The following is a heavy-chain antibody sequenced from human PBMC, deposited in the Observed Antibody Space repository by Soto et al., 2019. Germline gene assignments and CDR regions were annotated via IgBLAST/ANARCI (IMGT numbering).Heavy chain of an antibody. Sequence: QVQLVESGGGVVQPGGSLRLSCAASASIFKGHGMHWVRQAPGKGLEWVAIIRFDGSDEHYGDSVEGRFTISRDNSKNMLYLQMNSMRVEDTAVYYCARDGVGATTFFGFLDYWGQGTLVTVYS. CDR3: ARDGVGATTFFGFLDY. V-gene: IGHV3-33*08. CDR1: ASIFKGHG. J-gene: IGHJ4*02. CDR2: IRFDGSDE. D-gene: IGHD1-26*01.